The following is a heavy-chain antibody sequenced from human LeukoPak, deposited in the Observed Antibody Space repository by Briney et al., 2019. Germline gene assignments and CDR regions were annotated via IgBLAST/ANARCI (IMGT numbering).Heavy chain of an antibody. D-gene: IGHD2-2*01. CDR1: GGSISSYY. CDR3: ARSSEYCSSTSCYYYMDV. J-gene: IGHJ6*03. CDR2: IYTSGST. V-gene: IGHV4-4*07. Sequence: SETLSLTCTVSGGSISSYYWSWIRQPAGKGLEWIGRIYTSGSTNYNPSLKSRVTMSVDTSKNQFSLKLSSVTAADTAVYYCARSSEYCSSTSCYYYMDVWGKGTTVTVSS.